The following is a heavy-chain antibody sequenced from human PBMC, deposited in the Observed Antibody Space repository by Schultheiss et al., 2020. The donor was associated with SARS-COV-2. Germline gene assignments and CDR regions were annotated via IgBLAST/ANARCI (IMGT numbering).Heavy chain of an antibody. CDR3: ARAGDRGSYSFDY. CDR1: GDSVSSNSAA. CDR2: TYYRSKWFN. V-gene: IGHV6-1*01. J-gene: IGHJ4*02. Sequence: SQTLSLTCAISGDSVSSNSAAWNWIRQSPSRGLEWLGRTYYRSKWFNDYTVSVKSRITIKPDTSKNHFSLQLKSVTPEDTAVYYCARAGDRGSYSFDYWGQGTLVTGSS. D-gene: IGHD1-26*01.